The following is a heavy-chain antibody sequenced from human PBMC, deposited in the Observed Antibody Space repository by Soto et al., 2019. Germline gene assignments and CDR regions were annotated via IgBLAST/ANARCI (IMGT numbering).Heavy chain of an antibody. CDR1: GGTFSSYA. V-gene: IGHV1-69*01. CDR3: ARGARDYFWSGYYRGSYFDY. Sequence: QLQLVQSGAEVKKPGSSVKVSCKASGGTFSSYAISWVRQAPGQGLEWMGGIIPILGTANYVQKFQGRVTTTADESTSTAYMELSSLRSKDTAVYYCARGARDYFWSGYYRGSYFDYWGQGSLGTVSS. J-gene: IGHJ4*02. CDR2: IIPILGTA. D-gene: IGHD3-3*01.